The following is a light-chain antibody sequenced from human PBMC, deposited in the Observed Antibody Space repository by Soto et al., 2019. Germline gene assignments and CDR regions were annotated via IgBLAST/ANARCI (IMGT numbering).Light chain of an antibody. Sequence: ILMTQSPATLSVSPGERATLSCRASQSVRNNLAWYQQKPGQAPRLLIYDASTRATGIPARFSGSGSGTEFTLTISGLQSEDFAVYYCQQYNNWPPWTVGQGTKVEIK. CDR3: QQYNNWPPWT. J-gene: IGKJ1*01. CDR1: QSVRNN. V-gene: IGKV3-15*01. CDR2: DAS.